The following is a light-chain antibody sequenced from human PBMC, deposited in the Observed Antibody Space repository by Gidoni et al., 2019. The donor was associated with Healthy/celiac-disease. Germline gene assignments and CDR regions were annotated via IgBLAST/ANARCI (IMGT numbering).Light chain of an antibody. CDR1: QSISSY. V-gene: IGKV1-39*01. CDR3: QQYNSYPWT. J-gene: IGKJ1*01. Sequence: DIQMTQPPSSLSASVGDRVTITCRASQSISSYLNWYQQKPGKAPKLLIYAASSLQSGVPSRFSGSGSGTDFTLTISSLQPEDFATYYCQQYNSYPWTFGQGTKVEIK. CDR2: AAS.